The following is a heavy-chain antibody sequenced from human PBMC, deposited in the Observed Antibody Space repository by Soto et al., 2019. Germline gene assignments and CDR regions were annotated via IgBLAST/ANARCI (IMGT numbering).Heavy chain of an antibody. J-gene: IGHJ2*01. CDR3: ARVGPPSPSVIWFFDL. D-gene: IGHD2-21*01. V-gene: IGHV1-69*01. CDR1: GGSFRTYA. CDR2: IIPMLAAP. Sequence: QGQLVQSGAEVKKPGSSVKVSCKASGGSFRTYAINWVRQAPGQGREWMGGIIPMLAAPTYAQKFQGRPTITADESTTTVYMELSSLTSEDTAVYYCARVGPPSPSVIWFFDLWGRGTLVTVSS.